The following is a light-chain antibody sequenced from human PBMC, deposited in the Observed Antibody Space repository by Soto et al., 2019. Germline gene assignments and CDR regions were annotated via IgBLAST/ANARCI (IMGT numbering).Light chain of an antibody. CDR3: QTWGTGL. J-gene: IGLJ2*01. CDR1: SGHSSYA. Sequence: QPVLTQSPSASASLGASVKLTCTLSSGHSSYAIAWHQQQPEKGPRYLMKLNSDGSHSKGDGISDRFSGSSSGAERYLTISSLQSEDEADYYCQTWGTGLFGGGTKLTVL. V-gene: IGLV4-69*01. CDR2: LNSDGSH.